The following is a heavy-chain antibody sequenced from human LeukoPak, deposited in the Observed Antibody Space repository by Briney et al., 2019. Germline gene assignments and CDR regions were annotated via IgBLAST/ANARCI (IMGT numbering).Heavy chain of an antibody. J-gene: IGHJ3*02. CDR2: VNHSGNT. V-gene: IGHV4-34*01. CDR1: GGFFSPYY. Sequence: PSETLSPTCAVYGGFFSPYYWSWIRQPPGKGLEWIGQVNHSGNTNYNPSLKSRVTISVDTSKNQFSLKLTSVTAADTAVYYCATNSSNSRAFDIWGQGTMVTVSS. D-gene: IGHD6-13*01. CDR3: ATNSSNSRAFDI.